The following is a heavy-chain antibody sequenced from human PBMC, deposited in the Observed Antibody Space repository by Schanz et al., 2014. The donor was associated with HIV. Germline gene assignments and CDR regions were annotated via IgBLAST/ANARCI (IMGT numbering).Heavy chain of an antibody. CDR2: ISYDGSRK. J-gene: IGHJ4*02. D-gene: IGHD3-22*01. CDR1: GFTFNNYA. Sequence: EVQLLESAGGLVQPGGSLRLSCAASGFTFNNYAMTWVRQAPGKGLEWVAVISYDGSRKHFADSVKGRFTISRDNSKNTLYLQMNSLRPEDTAVYYCAKPEYDSSGNSQSHFDYWGQGTLVTVSS. CDR3: AKPEYDSSGNSQSHFDY. V-gene: IGHV3-23*03.